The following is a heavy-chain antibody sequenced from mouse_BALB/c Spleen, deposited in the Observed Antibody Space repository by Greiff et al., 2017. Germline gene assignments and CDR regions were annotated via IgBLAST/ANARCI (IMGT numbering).Heavy chain of an antibody. D-gene: IGHD2-2*01. Sequence: EVKLQQSGAELVKPGASVKLSCTASGFNIKDTYMHWVKQRPEQGLEWIGRIDPANGNTKYDPKFQGKATITADTSSNTAYLQLSSLTSEDTAVYYCARCGYGRGYAMDYWGQGTSVTVSS. CDR1: GFNIKDTY. V-gene: IGHV14-3*02. CDR2: IDPANGNT. CDR3: ARCGYGRGYAMDY. J-gene: IGHJ4*01.